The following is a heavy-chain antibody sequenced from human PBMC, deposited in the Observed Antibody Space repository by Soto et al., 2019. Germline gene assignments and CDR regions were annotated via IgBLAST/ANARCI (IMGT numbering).Heavy chain of an antibody. CDR3: AKGYDYGDYSTTNWFDP. V-gene: IGHV3-23*01. CDR1: GFTFSSYS. D-gene: IGHD4-17*01. J-gene: IGHJ5*02. CDR2: ISGSGGST. Sequence: GGSLRLSCAASGFTFSSYSMNWVRQAPGKGLEWVSAISGSGGSTYYADSVKGRFTISRDNSKNTLYLQMNGLRAEDTAVYYCAKGYDYGDYSTTNWFDPWGQGTLVTVSS.